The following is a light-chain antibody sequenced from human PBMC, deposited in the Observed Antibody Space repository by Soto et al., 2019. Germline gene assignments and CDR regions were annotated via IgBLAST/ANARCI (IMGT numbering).Light chain of an antibody. J-gene: IGLJ2*01. CDR1: SSNIGAGYD. Sequence: QSVLTQPPSVSGAPGQRVTISCTGSSSNIGAGYDVHWYQQLPGTAPKLLIYGNSNRPSGVPDRFSGSESGTSASLAITGLQAEDEADYYCQSDDSSLSGFVGFGGGTKLTGL. CDR2: GNS. V-gene: IGLV1-40*01. CDR3: QSDDSSLSGFVG.